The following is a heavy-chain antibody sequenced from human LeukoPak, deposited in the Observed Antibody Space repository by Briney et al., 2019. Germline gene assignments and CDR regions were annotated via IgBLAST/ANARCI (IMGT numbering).Heavy chain of an antibody. CDR1: GGSISSSSYY. CDR3: ASVHYYGSGSYYNDY. CDR2: IYYSGNT. Sequence: SETLSLTCTVSGGSISSSSYYWGWIRQPPGKGLEWIGSIYYSGNTYYNPSLQSRVTISVDTSKNQFSLRLNSVTAPDTAVYYCASVHYYGSGSYYNDYWGQGTLVTVSS. V-gene: IGHV4-39*01. J-gene: IGHJ4*02. D-gene: IGHD3-10*01.